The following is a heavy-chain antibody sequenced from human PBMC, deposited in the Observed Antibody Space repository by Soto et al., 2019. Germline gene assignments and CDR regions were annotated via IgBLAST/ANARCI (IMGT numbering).Heavy chain of an antibody. D-gene: IGHD1-26*01. CDR1: GGSFSGYY. J-gene: IGHJ5*02. CDR2: INHSGST. CDR3: GRRGGAGAPRIGFAP. V-gene: IGHV4-34*01. Sequence: WETLSLTCAVYGGSFSGYYWSWIRQTPGKGLEWIGEINHSGSTNYNPSLKGRVTISVDTSKNQLSLKLSSVTAADTAVYYWGRRGGAGAPRIGFAPWGQGTLVTVST.